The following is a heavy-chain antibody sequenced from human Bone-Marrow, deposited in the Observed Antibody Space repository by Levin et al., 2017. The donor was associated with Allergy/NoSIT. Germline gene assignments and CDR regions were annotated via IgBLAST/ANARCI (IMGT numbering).Heavy chain of an antibody. CDR1: DYSISSTYY. Sequence: SETLSLTCAVSDYSISSTYYWGWIRQPPGKGLEWIGNLSPSGSTYYNPSLKSRVTISIDTSKNQFSLRLSSVTAADTAVYYCARVGVTVNGPYYYYYYMDVWGKGTTVTVSS. CDR3: ARVGVTVNGPYYYYYYMDV. J-gene: IGHJ6*03. CDR2: LSPSGST. V-gene: IGHV4-38-2*01. D-gene: IGHD3-16*01.